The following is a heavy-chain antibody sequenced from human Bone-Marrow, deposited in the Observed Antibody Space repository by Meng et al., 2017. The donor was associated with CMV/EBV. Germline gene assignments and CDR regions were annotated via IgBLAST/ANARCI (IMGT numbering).Heavy chain of an antibody. CDR2: IGTAGDT. V-gene: IGHV3-53*01. CDR3: ARGLNRVTRGVYGMDV. CDR1: GFTASSNY. Sequence: GESLKISCAASGFTASSNYMSWVRQAPGKGLEWVSAIGTAGDTYYPGSVKGRFTISRDNSKNTLYLQMNSLRAEDTAVYYCARGLNRVTRGVYGMDVWGQGTTVTVSS. J-gene: IGHJ6*02. D-gene: IGHD4-11*01.